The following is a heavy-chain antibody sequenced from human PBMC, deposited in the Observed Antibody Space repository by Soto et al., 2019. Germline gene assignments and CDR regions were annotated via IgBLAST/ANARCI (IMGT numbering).Heavy chain of an antibody. Sequence: QPWGSLRLSCAASGFTFTTYAMSWVRQSPGKGLEWVSWISAGGGNTYYPDSVKGRFTISRDNSKNTLYLQMSSLRIEDTAIYYCADGGEWAFNFDYWGQGALVTVSS. J-gene: IGHJ4*02. CDR1: GFTFTTYA. CDR3: ADGGEWAFNFDY. D-gene: IGHD3-10*01. CDR2: ISAGGGNT. V-gene: IGHV3-23*01.